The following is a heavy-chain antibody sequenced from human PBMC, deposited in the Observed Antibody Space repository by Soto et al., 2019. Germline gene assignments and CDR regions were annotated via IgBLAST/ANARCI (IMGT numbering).Heavy chain of an antibody. J-gene: IGHJ6*01. D-gene: IGHD2-2*01. CDR2: IDPSDSYT. CDR1: GYSFTSYW. V-gene: IGHV5-10-1*01. CDR3: ARRRKDIVVVPAARGIYYHYYYGLDV. Sequence: GESLKICCKGSGYSFTSYWISWVRQMPGKGLEWMGRIDPSDSYTNYSPSFQGHVTISADKSISTAYLQWSSLKASDTAMYYCARRRKDIVVVPAARGIYYHYYYGLDVWGQATTVTVSS.